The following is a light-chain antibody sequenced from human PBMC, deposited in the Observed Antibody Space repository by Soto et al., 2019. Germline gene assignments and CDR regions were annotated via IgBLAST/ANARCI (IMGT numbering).Light chain of an antibody. J-gene: IGLJ3*02. CDR1: SSSIGRNT. Sequence: QSVLTQSPSASGTPGQRVTISCFGSSSSIGRNTVDWYQHLPGTAPKLLIYSNHQRPSGVPDRISASKSGTSASLAISGLQSDDEADYYCATWDDSLNGQVFGGGTKLTVL. CDR3: ATWDDSLNGQV. V-gene: IGLV1-44*01. CDR2: SNH.